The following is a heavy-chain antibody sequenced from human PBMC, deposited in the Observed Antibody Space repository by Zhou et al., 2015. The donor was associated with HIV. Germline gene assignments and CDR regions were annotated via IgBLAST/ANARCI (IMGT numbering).Heavy chain of an antibody. D-gene: IGHD2-15*01. CDR3: ARVPSDALYCSGGSCYSLPTYYYMDV. Sequence: QVQLVQSGAEVKKPGSSVKVSCKASGGTFSSYAISWVRQAPGQGLEWMGGIIPIFGTANYAQKFQGRVTITADESTSTAYMELSSLRSEDTAVYYCARVPSDALYCSGGSCYSLPTYYYMDVWGKGTTVTVSS. CDR2: IIPIFGTA. CDR1: GGTFSSYA. V-gene: IGHV1-69*01. J-gene: IGHJ6*03.